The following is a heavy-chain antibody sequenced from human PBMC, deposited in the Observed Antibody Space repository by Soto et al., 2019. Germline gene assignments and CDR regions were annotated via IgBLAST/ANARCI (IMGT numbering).Heavy chain of an antibody. CDR2: IYYSGST. D-gene: IGHD4-17*01. V-gene: IGHV4-61*01. CDR1: GGSVSSGSYY. Sequence: SETLSLTCTVSGGSVSSGSYYWSWIRQPPGKGLEWIGYIYYSGSTNYNPSLKSRVTISVDASKNQFSLKLSSVTAADTAVYYCARAAIDYYGDYLYYFDYWGQGTLVTGSS. CDR3: ARAAIDYYGDYLYYFDY. J-gene: IGHJ4*02.